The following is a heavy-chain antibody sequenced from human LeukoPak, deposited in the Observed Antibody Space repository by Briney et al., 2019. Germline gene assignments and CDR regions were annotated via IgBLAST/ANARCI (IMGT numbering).Heavy chain of an antibody. D-gene: IGHD1-26*01. CDR1: GGSISSSNYY. CDR3: AHFKGGSFDF. CDR2: IYYSGNT. J-gene: IGHJ3*01. Sequence: SETLSLTCTVSGGSISSSNYYWGWIRQPPGKGLEWIGSIYYSGNTYYNPSLKSRVTISVDTSKNQFSLKLTSVTAADTAVYYCAHFKGGSFDFWGQGTLVTVSS. V-gene: IGHV4-39*01.